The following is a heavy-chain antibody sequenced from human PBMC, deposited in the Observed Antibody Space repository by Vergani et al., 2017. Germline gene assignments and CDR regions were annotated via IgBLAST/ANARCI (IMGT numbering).Heavy chain of an antibody. J-gene: IGHJ4*02. D-gene: IGHD6-19*01. CDR2: IQYSGNRQ. CDR3: AKQREFSSGWELDY. V-gene: IGHV3-30*02. CDR1: GFTFFSYG. Sequence: QVQLLESGGGVVRPGGSLRLSCAASGFTFFSYGMHWVRQAPGKGLEWVAFIQYSGNRQVYADSVKGRFTISRDNPNNILYLHLSSLRTEDTAMYYCAKQREFSSGWELDYWGQGTLVSVSS.